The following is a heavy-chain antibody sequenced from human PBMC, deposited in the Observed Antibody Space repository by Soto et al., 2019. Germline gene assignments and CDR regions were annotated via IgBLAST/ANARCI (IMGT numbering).Heavy chain of an antibody. V-gene: IGHV1-18*04. CDR2: ISTYNGHT. Sequence: QVQLVQSGAEVKKPGASVKVACKASGYTFTNYDFSWVRQAPGQGLECMGWISTYNGHTDYTKEFQGRVTMTTDPSTTTAYMELRSLKSDDTAVYYCARGSAGIGNFDYWGQGTLVTVSS. J-gene: IGHJ4*02. D-gene: IGHD1-1*01. CDR1: GYTFTNYD. CDR3: ARGSAGIGNFDY.